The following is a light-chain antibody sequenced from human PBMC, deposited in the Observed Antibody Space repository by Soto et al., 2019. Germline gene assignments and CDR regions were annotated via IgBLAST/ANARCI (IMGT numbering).Light chain of an antibody. V-gene: IGKV1-27*01. CDR1: QGISNY. J-gene: IGKJ2*01. CDR2: AAS. CDR3: QKYNSAPMYT. Sequence: DIQMTQSPSSLSASVGDRVTITCRASQGISNYLAWYQQKPGKVPKLLIYAASTLQSGVPSRFSGSGSGTDFTLTISSLQPEDVATYSCQKYNSAPMYTFGHGTPLEIQ.